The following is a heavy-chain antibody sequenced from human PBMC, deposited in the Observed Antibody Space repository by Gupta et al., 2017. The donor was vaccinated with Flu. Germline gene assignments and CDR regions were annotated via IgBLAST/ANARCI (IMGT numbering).Heavy chain of an antibody. CDR3: ATVTSGC. CDR2: INPEGSST. Sequence: EMQLVESGVGLVQPGGSRKRHRAASGFTFSSSYLQWVRQAPGKGLVRVSRINPEGSSTTYAESVKGRFTISRDNAKNTLYLQMNSLGDDDTAVYYCATVTSGCWGQGTLVTVSS. J-gene: IGHJ4*02. CDR1: GFTFSSSY. D-gene: IGHD4-17*01. V-gene: IGHV3-74*03.